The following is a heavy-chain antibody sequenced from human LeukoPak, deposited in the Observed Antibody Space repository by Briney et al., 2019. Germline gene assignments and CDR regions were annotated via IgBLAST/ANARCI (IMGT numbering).Heavy chain of an antibody. V-gene: IGHV3-23*01. J-gene: IGHJ4*02. CDR1: GFTFSSYA. CDR2: ISGSGGST. D-gene: IGHD1-14*01. CDR3: ARALSRTQFDY. Sequence: GGSLRLSCAVSGFTFSSYAMSWVRQAPGKGLEWVSAISGSGGSTYYADSVKGRFTISRDNAKNSLYLQMNSLRAEDTAVYYCARALSRTQFDYWGQGTLVTVSS.